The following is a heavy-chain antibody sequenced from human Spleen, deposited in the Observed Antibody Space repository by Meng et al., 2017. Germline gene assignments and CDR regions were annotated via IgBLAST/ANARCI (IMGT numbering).Heavy chain of an antibody. V-gene: IGHV7-4-1*02. Sequence: ASVKVSCKASGYTFIDYGINWVRQAPGQGLEWMGWINTFSGDPTYAPGFTGRFVFSLDTSVTTAYLQISGLKADDTAVYYCAKTRYDILTGYNCWGQGTLVTVSS. J-gene: IGHJ4*02. CDR1: GYTFIDYG. CDR2: INTFSGDP. CDR3: AKTRYDILTGYNC. D-gene: IGHD3-9*01.